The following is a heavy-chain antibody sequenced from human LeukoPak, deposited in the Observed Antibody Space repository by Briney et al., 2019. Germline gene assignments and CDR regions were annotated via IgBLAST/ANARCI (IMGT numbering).Heavy chain of an antibody. CDR3: AKDIRHSGWYGKVFDY. J-gene: IGHJ4*02. CDR1: GFTFDDYA. CDR2: ISWNSGSI. V-gene: IGHV3-9*01. Sequence: PGGSLRLSCAASGFTFDDYAMHWVRQAPGKGLEWVSGISWNSGSIGYADSVKGRFTISRDNAKNSLYLQMNSLRAEDTALYYCAKDIRHSGWYGKVFDYWGQGTLVTVSS. D-gene: IGHD6-19*01.